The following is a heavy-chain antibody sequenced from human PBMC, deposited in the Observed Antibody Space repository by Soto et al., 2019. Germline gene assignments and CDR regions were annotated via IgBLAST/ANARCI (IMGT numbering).Heavy chain of an antibody. CDR1: GGTFSSYA. V-gene: IGHV1-69*06. D-gene: IGHD6-19*01. CDR3: APEWGIAVAGEGY. Sequence: QVQLVQSGAEVKKPGSSVKVSCKASGGTFSSYAISWVRQAPGHGLEWMGGIIPIFGTANYAQKFQGRFTITADKSASTAYMEVSSLRSEDTAVYYCAPEWGIAVAGEGYWGQGTLVTVSS. CDR2: IIPIFGTA. J-gene: IGHJ4*02.